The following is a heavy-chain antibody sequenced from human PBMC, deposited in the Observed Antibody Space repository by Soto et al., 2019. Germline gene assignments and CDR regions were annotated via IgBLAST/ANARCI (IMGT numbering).Heavy chain of an antibody. J-gene: IGHJ6*02. D-gene: IGHD4-17*01. CDR2: ISGSGGST. CDR3: AKYQYYGVDYYYYGMDV. V-gene: IGHV3-23*01. CDR1: GFTFSSYA. Sequence: PGGSLRLSCAASGFTFSSYAMSWVRQAPGKGLEWVSAISGSGGSTYYADSVKGRFTISRGNSKNTLYLQMNSLRAEDTAVYYCAKYQYYGVDYYYYGMDVWGQGTTVTVSS.